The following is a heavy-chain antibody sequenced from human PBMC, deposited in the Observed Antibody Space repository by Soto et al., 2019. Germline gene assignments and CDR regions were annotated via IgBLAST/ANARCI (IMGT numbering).Heavy chain of an antibody. D-gene: IGHD4-17*01. Sequence: PGGSLRLSCAASGFTFRSYSMNWVRQAPGKGLEWVSYISSSSSTIYYADSVKDRFTISRDNAKNSLYLQMNSLRAEDTAVYYCARAPSTLWFDPWGQGTLVTVSS. CDR2: ISSSSSTI. V-gene: IGHV3-48*01. J-gene: IGHJ5*02. CDR3: ARAPSTLWFDP. CDR1: GFTFRSYS.